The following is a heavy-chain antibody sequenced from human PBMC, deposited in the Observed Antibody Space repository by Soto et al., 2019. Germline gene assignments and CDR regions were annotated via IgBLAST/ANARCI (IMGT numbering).Heavy chain of an antibody. D-gene: IGHD6-13*01. V-gene: IGHV1-69*13. CDR2: IIPIFGTA. CDR1: GGTFGSYA. J-gene: IGHJ4*02. Sequence: ASVKVSCKASGGTFGSYAISWVRQAPGQGLEWMGGIIPIFGTANYAQKFQGRVTITADESTSTAYMELSSLRSEDTAVYYCARAPRLKYSSSGDFDYWGQGTLVTVSS. CDR3: ARAPRLKYSSSGDFDY.